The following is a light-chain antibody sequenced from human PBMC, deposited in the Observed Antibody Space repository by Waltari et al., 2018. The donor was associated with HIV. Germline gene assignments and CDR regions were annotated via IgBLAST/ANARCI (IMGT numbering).Light chain of an antibody. CDR2: STN. CDR3: EAWDDSLNGPV. V-gene: IGLV1-44*01. J-gene: IGLJ2*01. CDR1: GSNIGSCS. Sequence: QSVLTQSLSASGTPGQRFIITCSGSGSNIGSCSVNWYQQLPGLAPKLLIYSTNERPSGVPDRFSGSKSGTSASLTISGLQSEDEADYHCEAWDDSLNGPVFGGGTKLTVL.